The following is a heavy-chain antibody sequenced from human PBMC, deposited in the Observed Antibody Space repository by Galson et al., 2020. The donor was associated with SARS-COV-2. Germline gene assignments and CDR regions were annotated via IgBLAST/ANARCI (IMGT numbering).Heavy chain of an antibody. CDR3: ARGQECSGGSCYTYYYYGMDG. Sequence: SETLSLTCAVYGGSFSGYYWSWIRQPPGKGLEWIGEINHSGSTNYNPSLKSRVTISVDTSKNQFSLKLSSVTAADTAVYYCARGQECSGGSCYTYYYYGMDGWGQGTTVTVSS. V-gene: IGHV4-34*01. D-gene: IGHD2-15*01. CDR1: GGSFSGYY. CDR2: INHSGST. J-gene: IGHJ6*02.